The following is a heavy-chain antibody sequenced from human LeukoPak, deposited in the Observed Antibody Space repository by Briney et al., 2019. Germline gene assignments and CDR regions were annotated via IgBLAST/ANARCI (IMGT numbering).Heavy chain of an antibody. D-gene: IGHD4-11*01. J-gene: IGHJ4*02. CDR2: IIPIFGTA. V-gene: IGHV1-69*06. Sequence: SVKVSCKASGGTFSSYAISWVRQAPGQGLEWMGGIIPIFGTANYAQKFQGRVTITADKSTSTAYMELSSLRSEDTAVYYCAETTVNYYFDYWGKGTLVTVSS. CDR1: GGTFSSYA. CDR3: AETTVNYYFDY.